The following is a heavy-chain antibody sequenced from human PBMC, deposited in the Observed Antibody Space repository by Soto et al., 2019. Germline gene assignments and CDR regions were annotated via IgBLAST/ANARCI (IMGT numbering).Heavy chain of an antibody. CDR2: IYYSGST. CDR3: ARALFVASTLSGWFDP. V-gene: IGHV4-39*01. CDR1: GGSISSSSYY. Sequence: QLQLQESGPGLVKPSETLSLTCTVSGGSISSSSYYWGWIRQPPGKGLEWIGSIYYSGSTYYNPSLKSRVTISVETSKNQFSRKLSSVTAADTAVYYCARALFVASTLSGWFDPWGQGTLVTVSS. J-gene: IGHJ5*02. D-gene: IGHD2-15*01.